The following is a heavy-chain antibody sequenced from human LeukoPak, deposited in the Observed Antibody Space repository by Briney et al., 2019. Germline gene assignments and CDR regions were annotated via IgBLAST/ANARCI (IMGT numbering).Heavy chain of an antibody. CDR1: GYTFTSYG. J-gene: IGHJ4*02. V-gene: IGHV1-2*02. CDR2: INPNSGGT. CDR3: ARVLSGY. Sequence: ASVKVSCKASGYTFTSYGISWVRQAPGQGLEWMGWINPNSGGTNYAQKFQGRVTMTRDTSISTAYMEPSRLRSDDTAVYYCARVLSGYWGQGTLVTVSS. D-gene: IGHD1-26*01.